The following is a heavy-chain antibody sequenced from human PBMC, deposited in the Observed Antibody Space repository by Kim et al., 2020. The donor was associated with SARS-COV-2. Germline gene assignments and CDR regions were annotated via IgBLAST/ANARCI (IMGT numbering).Heavy chain of an antibody. V-gene: IGHV3-23*01. CDR2: ISGSGGST. D-gene: IGHD5-12*01. J-gene: IGHJ4*02. CDR3: AKGRYSGYADCVDY. CDR1: RFTFSKYA. Sequence: GGSLRLSCAASRFTFSKYAMSWVRQAPGKGLEWVSGISGSGGSTYYADSVKDRFTISRDNSKNTVYLQLSSLRVEDTAVYYCAKGRYSGYADCVDYWGQGTLVTVSS.